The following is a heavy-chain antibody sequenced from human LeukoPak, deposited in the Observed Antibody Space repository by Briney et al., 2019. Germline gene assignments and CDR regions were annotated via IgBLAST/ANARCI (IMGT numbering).Heavy chain of an antibody. CDR2: IYYSGST. V-gene: IGHV4-59*12. J-gene: IGHJ4*02. CDR1: GGSISSYY. D-gene: IGHD6-13*01. CDR3: ARDRELGQQLAEFDY. Sequence: PSETLSLTCTVSGGSISSYYWSWIRQPPGKGLEWIGYIYYSGSTNYNPSLKSRVTISVDTSKNQFSLKLSSVTAADTAVYYCARDRELGQQLAEFDYWGQGTLVTVSS.